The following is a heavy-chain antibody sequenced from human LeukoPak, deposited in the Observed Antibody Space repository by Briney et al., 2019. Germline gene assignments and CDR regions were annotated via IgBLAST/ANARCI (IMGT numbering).Heavy chain of an antibody. V-gene: IGHV4-39*01. CDR3: ARGPDYDILTGYYTSPDAFDI. CDR1: GGSISSSSCY. D-gene: IGHD3-9*01. Sequence: SETLSLTCTVSGGSISSSSCYWGWIRQPPGKGLEWIGSIYYSGSTYYNPSLKSRVTISVDTSKNQFSLKLSSVTAADTAVYYCARGPDYDILTGYYTSPDAFDIWGQGTMVTVSS. J-gene: IGHJ3*02. CDR2: IYYSGST.